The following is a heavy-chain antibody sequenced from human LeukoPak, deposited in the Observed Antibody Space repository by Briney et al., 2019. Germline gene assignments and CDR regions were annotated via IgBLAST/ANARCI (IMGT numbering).Heavy chain of an antibody. Sequence: ASVKVSCKASGYTFTGYYMHWVRQAPRQGLEWMGWINPNSGGTNYAQKFQGRVTMTRDTSISTAYMELSRLRSDDTAVYYCAREGVGYYYDSSGYGKDYWGQGTLVTVSS. CDR1: GYTFTGYY. D-gene: IGHD3-22*01. CDR3: AREGVGYYYDSSGYGKDY. J-gene: IGHJ4*02. V-gene: IGHV1-2*02. CDR2: INPNSGGT.